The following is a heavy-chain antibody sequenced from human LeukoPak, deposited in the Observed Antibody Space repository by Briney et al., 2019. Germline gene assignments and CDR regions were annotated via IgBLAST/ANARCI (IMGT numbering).Heavy chain of an antibody. V-gene: IGHV3-48*01. CDR3: ARDVYYGSGSPRLDY. CDR1: GFTFSDYN. D-gene: IGHD3-10*01. J-gene: IGHJ4*02. CDR2: MSRSGDII. Sequence: GGSLRLSCAASGFTFSDYNMNWVRQVPGKGLESVSYMSRSGDIIYYADSVKGRFTISRDNAKNSLYLQMNSLRAEDTAIYYCARDVYYGSGSPRLDYWGQGTLVTVSS.